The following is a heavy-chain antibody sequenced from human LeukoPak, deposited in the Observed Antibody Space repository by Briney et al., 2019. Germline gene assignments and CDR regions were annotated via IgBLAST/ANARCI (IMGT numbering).Heavy chain of an antibody. CDR3: ARNLDTAMATSFDC. D-gene: IGHD5-18*01. V-gene: IGHV3-9*01. J-gene: IGHJ4*02. CDR2: ISWNSGSI. Sequence: GGSLRLSCAASGFSFDDYAMHWVREAPGKGLEWVSGISWNSGSIGYADSVKGRFTISRDKSKNTSFLEMNSLRAEDTAVYYCARNLDTAMATSFDCWGQGTLVTVS. CDR1: GFSFDDYA.